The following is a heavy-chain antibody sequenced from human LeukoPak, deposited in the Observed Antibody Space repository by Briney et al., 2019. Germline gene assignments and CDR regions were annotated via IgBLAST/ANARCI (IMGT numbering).Heavy chain of an antibody. D-gene: IGHD1-1*01. CDR3: ALRRVRYYYYMDV. Sequence: SETLSLTCTVSGGSISSYYWSWIRQTPGKGLEWIGYIYYSGSTNFNPSLKSRVTISVDTSKNQFSLKLSSVTAADTAVYYCALRRVRYYYYMDVWGKGTTVTIPS. CDR1: GGSISSYY. CDR2: IYYSGST. J-gene: IGHJ6*03. V-gene: IGHV4-59*12.